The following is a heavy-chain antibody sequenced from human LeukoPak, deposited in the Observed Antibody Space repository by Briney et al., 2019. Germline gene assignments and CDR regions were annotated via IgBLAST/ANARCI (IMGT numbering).Heavy chain of an antibody. CDR2: IRYDGSNK. CDR3: AKEIRDSSSWSFYYYYGMDV. J-gene: IGHJ6*02. D-gene: IGHD6-13*01. Sequence: GGSLRLSCSASGFTFNNYALTWVRQAPGKGLEWVAFIRYDGSNKYYADSVKGRFTISRDNSKNTLYLQMNSLRAEDTAVYYCAKEIRDSSSWSFYYYYGMDVWGQGTTVTVSS. V-gene: IGHV3-30*02. CDR1: GFTFNNYA.